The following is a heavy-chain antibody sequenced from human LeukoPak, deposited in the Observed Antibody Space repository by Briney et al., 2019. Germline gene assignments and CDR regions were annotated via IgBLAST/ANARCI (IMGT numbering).Heavy chain of an antibody. J-gene: IGHJ4*02. V-gene: IGHV4-34*01. D-gene: IGHD6-13*01. CDR1: GGSFSGYY. CDR3: ARGLTQYSSSWYSLNRGCWLDY. CDR2: INHSGST. Sequence: PSETLSLTCAVYGGSFSGYYWSWIRQPPGKGLEWIGEINHSGSTNYNPSLKSRVTISVDTSKNQFSPKLSSVTAADTAVYYYARGLTQYSSSWYSLNRGCWLDYWGQGTLVTVSS.